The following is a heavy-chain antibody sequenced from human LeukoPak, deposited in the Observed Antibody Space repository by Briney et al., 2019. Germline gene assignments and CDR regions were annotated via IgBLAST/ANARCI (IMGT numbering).Heavy chain of an antibody. Sequence: GGSLRLSCAASGFTFSSYSMNWVRQAPGKGLEWVSYISSSSSTIYYADSVKGRFTISRDNAKNSLYLQMNSLRAEDTAVYYCARDGYSSGWYYFDYWGQGTLLTVSS. CDR2: ISSSSSTI. CDR3: ARDGYSSGWYYFDY. CDR1: GFTFSSYS. D-gene: IGHD6-19*01. J-gene: IGHJ4*02. V-gene: IGHV3-48*01.